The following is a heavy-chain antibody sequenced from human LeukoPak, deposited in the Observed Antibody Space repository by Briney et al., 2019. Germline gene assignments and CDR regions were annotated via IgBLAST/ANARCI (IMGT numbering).Heavy chain of an antibody. D-gene: IGHD3-10*01. CDR2: INPSGGST. CDR3: ARGRWGEAFDI. Sequence: ASVKVSCKASGYTFTNYYTHWVRQAPGQGLEWMGIINPSGGSTTYAQKFQGRVTMTRDTSTRTVYMDLSSLRSEDTAVYYCARGRWGEAFDIWGQGTMVIVSS. V-gene: IGHV1-46*01. J-gene: IGHJ3*02. CDR1: GYTFTNYY.